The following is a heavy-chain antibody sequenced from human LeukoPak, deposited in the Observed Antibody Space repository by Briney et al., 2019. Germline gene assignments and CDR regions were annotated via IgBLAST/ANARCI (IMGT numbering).Heavy chain of an antibody. J-gene: IGHJ3*02. CDR1: GFTFSGSA. CDR3: TRRGDHFGDAFDI. V-gene: IGHV3-73*01. CDR2: IGSKANSYAT. D-gene: IGHD4-17*01. Sequence: GGSLRLSCAASGFTFSGSAMHWVRQASGKGLEWVGRIGSKANSYATPYAASVKGRFTISRDDSKNTAYLQMNSLKTEDTAVYYCTRRGDHFGDAFDIWGQGTMVTASS.